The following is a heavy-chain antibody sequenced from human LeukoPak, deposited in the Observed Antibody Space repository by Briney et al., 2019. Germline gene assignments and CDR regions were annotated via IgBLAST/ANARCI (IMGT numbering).Heavy chain of an antibody. CDR1: GFTFSSYA. CDR3: ARTSQLLWFGESFDY. J-gene: IGHJ4*02. V-gene: IGHV3-23*01. D-gene: IGHD3-10*01. Sequence: GGSLRLSCAASGFTFSSYAMSWVRQAPGKGLEWVSSISASGGSTYYADSVKGRFTISRDNSKNTLYLQMNSLRADDTAVYYCARTSQLLWFGESFDYWGQGTLVTVSS. CDR2: ISASGGST.